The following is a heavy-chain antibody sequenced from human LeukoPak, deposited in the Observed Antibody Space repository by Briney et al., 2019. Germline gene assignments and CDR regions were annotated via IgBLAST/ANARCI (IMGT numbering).Heavy chain of an antibody. CDR3: TKSLGRYYALDY. D-gene: IGHD3-22*01. V-gene: IGHV1-46*01. CDR1: GYTFTSYY. J-gene: IGHJ4*02. Sequence: ASVKVSCKASGYTFTSYYMHWVRQAPGQGLEWMGIINPSGGSTSYAQKFRGRVTMTRDTSTSTVYMELSSLRSEDTAVYYCTKSLGRYYALDYWGQGTLVTVSS. CDR2: INPSGGST.